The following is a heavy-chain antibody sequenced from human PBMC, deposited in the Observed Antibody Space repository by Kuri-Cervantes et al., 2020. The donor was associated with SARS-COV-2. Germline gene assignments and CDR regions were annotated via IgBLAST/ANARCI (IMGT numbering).Heavy chain of an antibody. V-gene: IGHV4-34*01. CDR1: GGSFSNFH. CDR2: INYSGTT. J-gene: IGHJ6*03. Sequence: SETLSLTCGVYGGSFSNFHWNWVRQPPGKGLEWIGEINYSGTTNYNPSLKSRVTISVDTSKNQFSLNLTSVTAEDTAVYYCARLRRHNNGWFATGYYMDVWGKGTTVTVSS. D-gene: IGHD6-19*01. CDR3: ARLRRHNNGWFATGYYMDV.